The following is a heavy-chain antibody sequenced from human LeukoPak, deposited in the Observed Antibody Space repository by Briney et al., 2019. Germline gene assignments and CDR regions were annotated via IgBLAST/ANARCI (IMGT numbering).Heavy chain of an antibody. V-gene: IGHV3-33*06. CDR3: AKDGSGGGWKWFDP. D-gene: IGHD2-15*01. J-gene: IGHJ5*02. CDR2: IWYDGSNK. Sequence: PGGSLGLSCAASGFTFSSYGFHWVRQAPGKGLEWVAVIWYDGSNKYYADSVKGRFTISRDSSNNTLYLQMNSLRAEDTAVYYCAKDGSGGGWKWFDPWGQGTLVTVSS. CDR1: GFTFSSYG.